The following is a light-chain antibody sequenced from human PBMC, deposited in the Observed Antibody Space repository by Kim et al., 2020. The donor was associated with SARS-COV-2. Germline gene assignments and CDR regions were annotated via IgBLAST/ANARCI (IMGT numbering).Light chain of an antibody. CDR3: MYGTHWPPSFT. CDR2: KVS. CDR1: QSVVFSDGKTY. V-gene: IGKV2-30*01. J-gene: IGKJ4*01. Sequence: DVIMTQSPLSLPVTLGQPASISCRSSQSVVFSDGKTYLNWFHQRPGQSPRRLIYKVSNRDSGVPDRFSGSGSGTDFTLKISRVEAEDVGVYYCMYGTHWPPSFTFGGGTKVDIK.